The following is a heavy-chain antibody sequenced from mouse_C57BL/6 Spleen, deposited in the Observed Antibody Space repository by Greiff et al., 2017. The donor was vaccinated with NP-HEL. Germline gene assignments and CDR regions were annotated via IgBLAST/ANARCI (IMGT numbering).Heavy chain of an antibody. V-gene: IGHV1-64*01. CDR3: ARSNWALGGYYLDD. D-gene: IGHD4-1*01. J-gene: IGHJ2*01. CDR1: GYTFTSYW. Sequence: QVQLQQPGAELVKPGASVKLSCKASGYTFTSYWMHWVKQRPGQGLEWIGMIHPNSGSTNYNEKFKSKATLTVDKSSSTAYMQLSSLTSEDSAVYYCARSNWALGGYYLDDWGQGTTLTVSS. CDR2: IHPNSGST.